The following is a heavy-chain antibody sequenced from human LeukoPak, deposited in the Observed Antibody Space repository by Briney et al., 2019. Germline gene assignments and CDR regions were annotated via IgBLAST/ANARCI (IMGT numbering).Heavy chain of an antibody. D-gene: IGHD3-3*01. CDR3: ARESSLLRSTDY. Sequence: SETLSLTCTVSGGSISSGSYYWSWIRQPAGKGLEWIGRIYTSGSTNYNPSLKSRVVISVDTSKNQFSLRLSSVTAADTAVYYCARESSLLRSTDYWGQGTLVAVSS. J-gene: IGHJ4*02. CDR2: IYTSGST. V-gene: IGHV4-61*02. CDR1: GGSISSGSYY.